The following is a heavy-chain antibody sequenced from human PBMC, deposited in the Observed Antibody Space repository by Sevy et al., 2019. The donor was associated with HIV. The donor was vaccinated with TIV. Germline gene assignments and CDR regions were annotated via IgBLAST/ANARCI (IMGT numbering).Heavy chain of an antibody. J-gene: IGHJ6*03. Sequence: GGSLRLSCAASGFTFSSYGMHWVRQAPGKGLEWVAFIRYDGSNKYYADSVKGRFTISRDNSKNTLYLQMNSLRAEDTAVYYCAKDVMDYSSSWLKAHFYYYYYYMDVWGKGTTVTVSS. V-gene: IGHV3-30*02. CDR1: GFTFSSYG. CDR2: IRYDGSNK. CDR3: AKDVMDYSSSWLKAHFYYYYYYMDV. D-gene: IGHD6-13*01.